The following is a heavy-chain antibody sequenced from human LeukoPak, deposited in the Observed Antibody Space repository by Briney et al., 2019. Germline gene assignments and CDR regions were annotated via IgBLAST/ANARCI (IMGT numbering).Heavy chain of an antibody. CDR1: GFTFSSYG. Sequence: GGSLRLSCAASGFTFSSYGMHWVRQAPGKGLEWVAVIWYGGSNKYYADSVKGRFTISRDNSKNTLYLQMNSLRAEDTAVYYCVVSTEYFQHWGQGTLVTVSS. V-gene: IGHV3-30*02. D-gene: IGHD5/OR15-5a*01. CDR2: IWYGGSNK. CDR3: VVSTEYFQH. J-gene: IGHJ1*01.